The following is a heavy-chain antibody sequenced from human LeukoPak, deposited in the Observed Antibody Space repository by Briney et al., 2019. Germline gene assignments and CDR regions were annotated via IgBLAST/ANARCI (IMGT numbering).Heavy chain of an antibody. J-gene: IGHJ4*02. CDR1: GGSISSGSYY. CDR3: ARARNYDFWSGYYSFDY. V-gene: IGHV4-61*02. D-gene: IGHD3-3*01. CDR2: IHTSGST. Sequence: SQTLSLTCTVSGGSISSGSYYWSWIRQPAGKGLEWIGRIHTSGSTNYNPSLKSRVTISVDTSKNQFSLKLSSVTAADTAVYYCARARNYDFWSGYYSFDYWGQGTLVTVSS.